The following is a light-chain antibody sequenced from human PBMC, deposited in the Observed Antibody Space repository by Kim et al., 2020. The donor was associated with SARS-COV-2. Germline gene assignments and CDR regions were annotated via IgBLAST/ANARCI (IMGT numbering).Light chain of an antibody. Sequence: DSQMTQSPSSLSASVGDRVTITCRTSQYTNTYLNWYQQKPGKAPKLLIYAASTLQDGVPSRFSGNGSGTDFTLTITSLQPEDFATYYCHQSYGSPIFGQGTRLEIK. CDR2: AAS. CDR3: HQSYGSPI. CDR1: QYTNTY. J-gene: IGKJ5*01. V-gene: IGKV1-39*01.